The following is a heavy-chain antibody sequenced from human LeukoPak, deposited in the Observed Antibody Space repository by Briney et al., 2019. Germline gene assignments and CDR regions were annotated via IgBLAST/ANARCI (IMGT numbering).Heavy chain of an antibody. J-gene: IGHJ4*02. CDR3: ARVIRAGPGKCYFDY. CDR1: GFIFSTYA. CDR2: ISGSGGST. V-gene: IGHV3-23*01. D-gene: IGHD4-23*01. Sequence: PGGSLRLSCATSGFIFSTYALSWVRQAPGKGLEWASSISGSGGSTYHAGSGKGRFTISRDSSKNTLYLQMNRLRAEDTAIYYCARVIRAGPGKCYFDYWGQGTLVTVSS.